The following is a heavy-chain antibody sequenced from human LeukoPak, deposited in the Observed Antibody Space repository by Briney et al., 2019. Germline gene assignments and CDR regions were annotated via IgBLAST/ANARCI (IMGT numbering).Heavy chain of an antibody. V-gene: IGHV3-20*04. Sequence: PGGSLRLSCAASGFTFSSYAMSWVRQAPGKGLEWVSGINWNGGSTGYADSVKGRFTISSDNAKNSLYLQMNSLRAEDTALYYCARELPTVGESAYYFDYWGQGTLVTVSS. CDR1: GFTFSSYA. CDR3: ARELPTVGESAYYFDY. D-gene: IGHD4-23*01. J-gene: IGHJ4*02. CDR2: INWNGGST.